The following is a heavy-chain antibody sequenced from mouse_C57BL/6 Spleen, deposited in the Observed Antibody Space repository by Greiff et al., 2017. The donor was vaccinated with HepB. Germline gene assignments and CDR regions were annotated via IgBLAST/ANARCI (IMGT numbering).Heavy chain of an antibody. CDR2: IYPGDGDT. Sequence: QVQLQQSGPELVKPGASVKISCKASGYAFSSSWMNWVKQRPGKGLEWIGRIYPGDGDTNYNGKFKGKATLTADKSSSTAYMQLSSLTSEDSAVYFCAREDYDPLYAMDYWGQGTSVTVSS. CDR1: GYAFSSSW. CDR3: AREDYDPLYAMDY. D-gene: IGHD2-4*01. V-gene: IGHV1-82*01. J-gene: IGHJ4*01.